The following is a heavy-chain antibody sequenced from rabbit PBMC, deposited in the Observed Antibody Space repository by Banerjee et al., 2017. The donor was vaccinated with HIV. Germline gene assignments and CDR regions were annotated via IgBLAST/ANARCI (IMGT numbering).Heavy chain of an antibody. V-gene: IGHV1S40*01. CDR3: ARFDDANDYLDL. CDR1: GFSFSSTYY. J-gene: IGHJ4*01. CDR2: IYTGDGST. D-gene: IGHD2-1*01. Sequence: QSLEESGGDLVKPGASLTLTCTASGFSFSSTYYMCWVRQAPGKGLEWIGCIYTGDGSTYYANWAKGRFTISKTSSTTVTLQMTSLTAADTATYFCARFDDANDYLDLWGQGTLVTVS.